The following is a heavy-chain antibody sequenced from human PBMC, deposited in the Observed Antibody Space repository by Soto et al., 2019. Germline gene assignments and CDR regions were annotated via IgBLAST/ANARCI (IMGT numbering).Heavy chain of an antibody. CDR2: ISYSSDSV. CDR3: AKDPRSTIWRSFDF. J-gene: IGHJ3*01. CDR1: GFNFEDYA. D-gene: IGHD3-3*01. V-gene: IGHV3-9*01. Sequence: EVQLVESGGGLVQPGRSLRLSCAGSGFNFEDYAMHWVRQVPGKGLEWVSSISYSSDSVGYGDSVKGRFTIYRDKAKKSLYLQMSSLRPDDTALYSCAKDPRSTIWRSFDFWGQGTMVTVSS.